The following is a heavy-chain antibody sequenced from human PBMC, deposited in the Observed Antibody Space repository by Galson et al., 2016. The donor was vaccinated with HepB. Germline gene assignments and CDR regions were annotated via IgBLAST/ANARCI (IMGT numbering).Heavy chain of an antibody. V-gene: IGHV4-31*03. CDR2: INHSGTT. Sequence: LSLTCSVSAGSISSGGYYWSWIRQHPGKGLEWIGYINHSGTTYYNPSLNSRAAISVDTSKNQFSPEVSSVTAADTAVYYCARVSGNAFDIWGHGTMVTVSS. J-gene: IGHJ3*02. CDR1: AGSISSGGYY. CDR3: ARVSGNAFDI.